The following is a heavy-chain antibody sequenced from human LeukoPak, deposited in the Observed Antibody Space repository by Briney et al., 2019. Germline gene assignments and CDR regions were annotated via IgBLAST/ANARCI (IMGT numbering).Heavy chain of an antibody. V-gene: IGHV4-39*07. D-gene: IGHD3-10*01. J-gene: IGHJ3*02. Sequence: SETLSLTCTVSGGSISSSSYYWGWIRQPPGKGLEWIGSIYYSGSTYYNPSLKSRVTISVDTSKNQFSLKLSSVTAADTAVYYCASEPYGSGSYYLEAADAFDIWGQGTMVTVSS. CDR3: ASEPYGSGSYYLEAADAFDI. CDR1: GGSISSSSYY. CDR2: IYYSGST.